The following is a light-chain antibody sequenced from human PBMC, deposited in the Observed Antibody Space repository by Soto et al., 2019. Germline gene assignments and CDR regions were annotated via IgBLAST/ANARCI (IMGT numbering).Light chain of an antibody. CDR3: CSYAGDSTPYV. CDR2: EVS. CDR1: SSDVGNYNL. Sequence: QSALTQPVSVSGSPGLSITISCTGTSSDVGNYNLVSWYQQHPGKAPKLMIYEVSKRPSGVSNRYSGSKSGNTASLTISGLQAEDEADYYCCSYAGDSTPYVFGTGTKVTVL. V-gene: IGLV2-23*02. J-gene: IGLJ1*01.